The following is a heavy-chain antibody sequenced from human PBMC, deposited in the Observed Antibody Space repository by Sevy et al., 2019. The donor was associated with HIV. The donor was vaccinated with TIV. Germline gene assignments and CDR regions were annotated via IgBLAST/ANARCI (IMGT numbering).Heavy chain of an antibody. V-gene: IGHV1-46*01. Sequence: ASVKVSCKASGYTFTSYYMHWVRQAPGQGLEWMGIINPSGGSTSYAQKFQGRVTMTRETSTSTVYMELSSLRSEDTAVYYCARVRAVVPAATTFYYYYYGMDVWGQGTTVTVSS. CDR2: INPSGGST. J-gene: IGHJ6*02. CDR3: ARVRAVVPAATTFYYYYYGMDV. CDR1: GYTFTSYY. D-gene: IGHD2-2*01.